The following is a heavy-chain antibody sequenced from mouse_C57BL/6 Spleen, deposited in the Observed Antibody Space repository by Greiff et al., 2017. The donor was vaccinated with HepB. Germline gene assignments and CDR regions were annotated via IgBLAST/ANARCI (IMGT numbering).Heavy chain of an antibody. V-gene: IGHV1-5*01. CDR2: IYPGNSDT. J-gene: IGHJ4*01. Sequence: EVQLQQSGTVLARPGASVKMSCKTSGYTFTSYWMHWVKQRPGQGLEWIGAIYPGNSDTSYNQKFKGKAKLTAVTSASTAYMELSSLTNKDSAVYYCTRLDDYAMDYWGQGTSVTVSS. CDR3: TRLDDYAMDY. CDR1: GYTFTSYW.